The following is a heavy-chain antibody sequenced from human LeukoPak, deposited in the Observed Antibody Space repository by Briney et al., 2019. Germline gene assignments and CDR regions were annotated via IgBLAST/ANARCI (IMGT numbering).Heavy chain of an antibody. D-gene: IGHD1-14*01. Sequence: ASVKVSCKASGYTFTSYYMHWVRQAPGQGLEWMGIINPSGGSTSYAQKFQGRVTISRDNAKNSLYLQMNSLRAEDTAVYYCTRGHHGLEYWGQGTLVTVSS. CDR2: INPSGGST. CDR1: GYTFTSYY. V-gene: IGHV1-46*01. J-gene: IGHJ4*02. CDR3: TRGHHGLEY.